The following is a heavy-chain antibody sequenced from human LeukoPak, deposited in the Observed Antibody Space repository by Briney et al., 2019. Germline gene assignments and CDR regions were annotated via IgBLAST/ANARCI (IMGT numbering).Heavy chain of an antibody. Sequence: ASVKVSCNASGYTFTNYGISWVRQAPGQGLEWVGWISAYSGNTHYAQKIQGRVTMTTDTSTSTAYMELRSLTSDDTAVYYCARDAVSTTTAGGIDYWGQGTLVTVSS. J-gene: IGHJ4*02. CDR3: ARDAVSTTTAGGIDY. V-gene: IGHV1-18*01. CDR2: ISAYSGNT. CDR1: GYTFTNYG. D-gene: IGHD5/OR15-5a*01.